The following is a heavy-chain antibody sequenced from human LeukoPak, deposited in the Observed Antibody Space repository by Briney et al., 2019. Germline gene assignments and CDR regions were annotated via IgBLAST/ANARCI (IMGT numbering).Heavy chain of an antibody. J-gene: IGHJ4*02. CDR1: GYTFTSYY. Sequence: ASVKVSCKASGYTFTSYYMHWVRQAPGQGLEWMGIINPSGGSTSYAQKFQGRVTMTRDTSTSTVYMELSSLRSEDTAVYYCARLGGIDSSGYYSNFDYWGQGTLVTVSS. V-gene: IGHV1-46*01. CDR2: INPSGGST. CDR3: ARLGGIDSSGYYSNFDY. D-gene: IGHD3-22*01.